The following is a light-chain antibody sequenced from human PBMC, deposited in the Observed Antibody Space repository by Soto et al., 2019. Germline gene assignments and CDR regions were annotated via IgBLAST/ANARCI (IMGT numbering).Light chain of an antibody. Sequence: DIQMTQSPSSLSASVGDTVTITCRPSQAISFYLNWYQQKPGSTPNLLIYATSSLESGVPSRFDGSGSGTEFTLTISSLRPDDCATYFCQQSFSTPHTFGQGTKLELK. V-gene: IGKV1-39*01. CDR2: ATS. CDR3: QQSFSTPHT. CDR1: QAISFY. J-gene: IGKJ2*01.